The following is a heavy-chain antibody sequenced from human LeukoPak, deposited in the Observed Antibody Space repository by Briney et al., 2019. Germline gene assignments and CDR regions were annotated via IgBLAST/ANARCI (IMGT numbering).Heavy chain of an antibody. V-gene: IGHV1-2*02. CDR3: ARGDGYANYYYYMDV. CDR2: INPNSGGT. Sequence: GASVKVSCKASGYTFTGYYMHWVRQAPGQGLEWMGWINPNSGGTNYAQKFQGRVTMTRNTSISTAYMELSSLRSEDTAVYYCARGDGYANYYYYMDVWGKGTTVTVSS. J-gene: IGHJ6*03. D-gene: IGHD5-24*01. CDR1: GYTFTGYY.